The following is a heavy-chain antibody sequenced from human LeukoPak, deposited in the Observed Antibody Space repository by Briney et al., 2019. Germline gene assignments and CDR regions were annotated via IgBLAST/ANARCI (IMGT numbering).Heavy chain of an antibody. CDR1: GYSFITYW. CDR3: ARSFGEYLSGAFDI. CDR2: IYPGDSDT. V-gene: IGHV5-51*01. D-gene: IGHD3-10*01. Sequence: GESLKISCQTSGYSFITYWIAWVRQMPGKGLEWMGIIYPGDSDTRYSPSFQGQVTISADKSTSTAYLQWRSLKASDTAMYYCARSFGEYLSGAFDIWGQGTMVTVSS. J-gene: IGHJ3*02.